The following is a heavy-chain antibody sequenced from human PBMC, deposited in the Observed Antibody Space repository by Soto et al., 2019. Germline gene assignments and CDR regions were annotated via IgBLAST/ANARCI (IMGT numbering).Heavy chain of an antibody. CDR1: GGSISGYY. J-gene: IGHJ4*02. V-gene: IGHV4-4*07. CDR2: IYTSGST. Sequence: SETLSLTCTVSGGSISGYYWSGSRQPAGKGLEWIGRIYTSGSTNYNPSLKSRVTMSVDTSKNQFSLKLSSVTAADTAVYYCARDRYCSGGSCPYYFDYWGQGTLVTVSS. D-gene: IGHD2-15*01. CDR3: ARDRYCSGGSCPYYFDY.